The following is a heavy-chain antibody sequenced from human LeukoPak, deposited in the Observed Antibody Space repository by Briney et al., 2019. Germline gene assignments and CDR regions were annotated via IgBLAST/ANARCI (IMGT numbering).Heavy chain of an antibody. CDR1: GGSIRSYY. J-gene: IGHJ4*02. D-gene: IGHD3-10*01. CDR3: ARMMGYNYGYYFDC. V-gene: IGHV4-59*01. CDR2: IYYSGST. Sequence: KPSETLSLTCTVSGGSIRSYYWSWIRQPPGRGLELIGYIYYSGSTNYNPSLKSRVTISVDTSKNQFSLKLSSVTAADTAVYYCARMMGYNYGYYFDCWGQGTLVTVSS.